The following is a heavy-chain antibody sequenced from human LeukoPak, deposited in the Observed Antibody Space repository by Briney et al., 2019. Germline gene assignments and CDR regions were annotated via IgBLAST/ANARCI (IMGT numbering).Heavy chain of an antibody. J-gene: IGHJ4*02. CDR2: IYYSGST. CDR3: ARFVRRVSSSGYYLFDY. Sequence: SETLSLTCTVSGGSIGSYYWSWIRQPPGKGLEWIGYIYYSGSTNYNPSLKSRVTISVDTSKNQFSLKLSSVTAADTAVYYCARFVRRVSSSGYYLFDYWGQGTLVTVSS. CDR1: GGSIGSYY. D-gene: IGHD3-22*01. V-gene: IGHV4-59*01.